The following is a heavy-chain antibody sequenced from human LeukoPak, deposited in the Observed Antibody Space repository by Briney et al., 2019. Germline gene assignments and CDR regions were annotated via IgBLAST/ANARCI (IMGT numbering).Heavy chain of an antibody. CDR3: ARGIPYYDILTGIGARYFDY. J-gene: IGHJ4*02. D-gene: IGHD3-9*01. CDR2: INHSGST. Sequence: SEALSLTCAVYGGSFIGYYWSRIRQPPGKGLEWIGEINHSGSTNYNPSLKSRVTISVDTSKNQFSLKLSSVTAADTAVYYCARGIPYYDILTGIGARYFDYWGQGTLVTVSS. CDR1: GGSFIGYY. V-gene: IGHV4-34*01.